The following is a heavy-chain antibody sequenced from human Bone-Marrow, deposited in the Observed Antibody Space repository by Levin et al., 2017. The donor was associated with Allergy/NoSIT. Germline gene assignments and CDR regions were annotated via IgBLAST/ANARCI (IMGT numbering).Heavy chain of an antibody. J-gene: IGHJ4*02. CDR1: GDSITSGNYY. D-gene: IGHD5-24*01. V-gene: IGHV4-30-4*01. CDR2: IYYSGTT. CDR3: SRDRDGFFDY. Sequence: SQTLSLTCAVSGDSITSGNYYWTWIRQPPGKGLEWIGYIYYSGTTYYTPSLKSRVAMSVDTSKNQFSLNLTSVTAADTAVYYCSRDRDGFFDYWGQGSLVTVSS.